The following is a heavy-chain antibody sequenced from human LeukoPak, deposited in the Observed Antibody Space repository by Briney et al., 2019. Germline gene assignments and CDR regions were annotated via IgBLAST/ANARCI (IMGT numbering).Heavy chain of an antibody. J-gene: IGHJ4*02. Sequence: GSPRPSRAASGITLSDFHMSWGPPAPGEGVGWVSYISSSSSTIYYADSVKGRFTISRDNAKNPLDLQMNSLTAEATAVYYCARGHDYGDYWGQGTLVTVSS. CDR1: GITLSDFH. V-gene: IGHV3-11*04. CDR2: ISSSSSTI. CDR3: ARGHDYGDY.